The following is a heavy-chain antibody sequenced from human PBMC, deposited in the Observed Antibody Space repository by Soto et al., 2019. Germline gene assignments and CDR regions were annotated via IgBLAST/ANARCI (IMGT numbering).Heavy chain of an antibody. CDR1: GFTFSDYY. D-gene: IGHD1-7*01. J-gene: IGHJ5*02. V-gene: IGHV3-11*06. CDR2: ISSISTYT. Sequence: QGQLVESGGGLVKPGGSLRLSCAASGFTFSDYYMSWIRQAPGKGLEWVSYISSISTYTNYADSVKGRFTISRDNAKNSLYLQMNSLRPEDTAVYVWAIDDWNYRVGWCDLWGQGTLVTVSS. CDR3: AIDDWNYRVGWCDL.